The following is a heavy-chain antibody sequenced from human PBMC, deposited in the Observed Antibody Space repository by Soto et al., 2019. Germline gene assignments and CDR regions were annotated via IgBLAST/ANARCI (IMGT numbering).Heavy chain of an antibody. CDR1: GGTFSSYT. V-gene: IGHV1-69*13. Sequence: GASVKVSCKASGGTFSSYTISWVRQAPGQGLEWMGGIIPIFGTANYAQKFQGRVTITADESTSTAYMELSSLRSEDTAVYYCARDGPSLDYGDNSYGMDVWGQGTTVTVSS. CDR2: IIPIFGTA. D-gene: IGHD4-17*01. J-gene: IGHJ6*02. CDR3: ARDGPSLDYGDNSYGMDV.